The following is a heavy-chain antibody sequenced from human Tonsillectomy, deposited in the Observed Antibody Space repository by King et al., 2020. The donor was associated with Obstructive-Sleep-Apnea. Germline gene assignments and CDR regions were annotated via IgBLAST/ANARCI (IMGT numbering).Heavy chain of an antibody. J-gene: IGHJ4*02. CDR2: TYYRSKWYN. Sequence: VQLQQSGPGLVKPSQTLSLTCALSGDSVSSNSAAWNWIRQSPSRGLEWLGRTYYRSKWYNDYAVSVKSRITINPDTSKNQFSLQLNSVTPEDTAVYECARVCVRGYSCGWNPNFGCRGPGTPVTVSS. CDR3: ARVCVRGYSCGWNPNFGC. CDR1: GDSVSSNSAA. V-gene: IGHV6-1*01. D-gene: IGHD6-19*01.